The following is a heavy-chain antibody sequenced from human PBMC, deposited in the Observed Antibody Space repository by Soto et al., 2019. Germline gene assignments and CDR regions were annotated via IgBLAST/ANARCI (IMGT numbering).Heavy chain of an antibody. CDR3: ATNAVVLPGAMTRQLIRQWCFDL. CDR2: IIPMLGIP. CDR1: GGTLNHYG. J-gene: IGHJ2*01. D-gene: IGHD2-2*01. Sequence: QVQLVQSGAEVKEPGSSVKVSCVASGGTLNHYGVSWVRQAPGQGPEWMGTIIPMLGIPTYAQKFKGTVTICADSSTGTTYMERSGLRSEDTAVYYCATNAVVLPGAMTRQLIRQWCFDLWGRGTLVSVSS. V-gene: IGHV1-69*02.